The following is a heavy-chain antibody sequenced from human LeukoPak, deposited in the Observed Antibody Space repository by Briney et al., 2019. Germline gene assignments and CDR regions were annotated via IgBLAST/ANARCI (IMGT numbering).Heavy chain of an antibody. CDR2: INPNSGGT. J-gene: IGHJ6*03. V-gene: IGHV1-2*02. CDR1: GYTFTRYY. Sequence: ASVKVSCKASGYTFTRYYMHWVRQAPGQGLEWMGWINPNSGGTNYAQKFQGRVTMTRDTSISTAYMELSRLRSEDTAVYYCARGQEYGSGWSPRGYYYYYMDVWGKGTTVTISS. D-gene: IGHD6-19*01. CDR3: ARGQEYGSGWSPRGYYYYYMDV.